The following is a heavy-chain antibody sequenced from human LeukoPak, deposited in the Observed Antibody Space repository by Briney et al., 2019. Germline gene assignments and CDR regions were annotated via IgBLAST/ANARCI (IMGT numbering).Heavy chain of an antibody. CDR1: GYSISSGYY. D-gene: IGHD3-10*01. V-gene: IGHV4-38-2*02. J-gene: IGHJ5*02. Sequence: PSETLSLTCTVSGYSISSGYYWGWIRQPPGKGLEWIGSIYHSGSTYYNPSLKSRVTISVDTSKNQFSLKLSSVTAPDTAVYYCARVVTSLVRGVSNWFDPWGQATLVTVSS. CDR2: IYHSGST. CDR3: ARVVTSLVRGVSNWFDP.